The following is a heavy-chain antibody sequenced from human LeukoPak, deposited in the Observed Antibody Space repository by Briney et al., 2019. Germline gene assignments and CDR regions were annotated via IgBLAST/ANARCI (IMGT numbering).Heavy chain of an antibody. Sequence: MPSETLSLTRAVYGGSFSGYYWSWIRHPPGKGLEWIEEINHNGRTNSNPSIKSRVTISVDTSKHQFSLKLISVTAADTAVYYCARCPRITMVRGATVRYYGMDGWGQGTTVTDCS. CDR1: GGSFSGYY. CDR2: INHNGRT. J-gene: IGHJ6*02. V-gene: IGHV4-34*01. CDR3: ARCPRITMVRGATVRYYGMDG. D-gene: IGHD3-10*01.